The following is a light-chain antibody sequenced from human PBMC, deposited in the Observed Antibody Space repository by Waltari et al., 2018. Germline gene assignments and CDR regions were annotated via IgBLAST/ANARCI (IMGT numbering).Light chain of an antibody. CDR2: YESDSKK. V-gene: IGLV5-37*01. J-gene: IGLJ3*02. CDR1: SDINVGDFI. Sequence: QPVLTQPPSSSASPGDSARLTCTLPSDINVGDFIIYWYQQKPGSPPRFLHYYESDSKKAQGSGVPGRFAGSKDASANAGILLISGLQSEDEADYYCMFWPNNVWVFGGGTKLTVL. CDR3: MFWPNNVWV.